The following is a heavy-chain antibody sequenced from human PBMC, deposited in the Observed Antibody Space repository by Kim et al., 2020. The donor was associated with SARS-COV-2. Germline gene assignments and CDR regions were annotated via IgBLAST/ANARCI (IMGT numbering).Heavy chain of an antibody. D-gene: IGHD6-19*01. CDR3: ASEGVSSGGFDY. V-gene: IGHV3-30-3*01. Sequence: GGSLRLSCAASGFTFSSYAMHWVRQAPGKGLEWVAVISYDGSNKYYADSVKGRFTISRDNSKNTLYLQMNSLRAEDTAVYYCASEGVSSGGFDYWGQGTLVTVSS. CDR1: GFTFSSYA. J-gene: IGHJ4*02. CDR2: ISYDGSNK.